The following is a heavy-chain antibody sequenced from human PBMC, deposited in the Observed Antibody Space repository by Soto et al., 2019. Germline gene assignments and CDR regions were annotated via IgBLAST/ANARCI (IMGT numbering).Heavy chain of an antibody. V-gene: IGHV1-69*02. Sequence: QVQLVQSGAEAKKPGSSVKVSCKASGGTFSSYTISWVRQAPGQGLEWMGRIIPILGIANYAQKFQGRVTITADKSTSTAYKELSSLRSEDTAVYYCARLVDTADFDYWGQGTLVTVSS. J-gene: IGHJ4*02. D-gene: IGHD5-18*01. CDR2: IIPILGIA. CDR1: GGTFSSYT. CDR3: ARLVDTADFDY.